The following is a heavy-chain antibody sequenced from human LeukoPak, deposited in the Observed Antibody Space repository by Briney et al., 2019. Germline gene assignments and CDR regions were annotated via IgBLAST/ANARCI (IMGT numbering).Heavy chain of an antibody. J-gene: IGHJ6*02. CDR2: IYYGGST. V-gene: IGHV4-59*01. Sequence: SETLSLTCTVSGGSISTYYWSWIRQPPGKGLEWIGYIYYGGSTNYNPSLKSRVTISVDTSKNQFSLKLSSVTAADTAMYYCARDGRIAVAGFYYYYGMDVWGQGTTVTVSS. CDR1: GGSISTYY. D-gene: IGHD6-19*01. CDR3: ARDGRIAVAGFYYYYGMDV.